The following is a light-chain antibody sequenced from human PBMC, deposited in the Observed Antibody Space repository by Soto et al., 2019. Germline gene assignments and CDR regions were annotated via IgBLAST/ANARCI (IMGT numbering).Light chain of an antibody. Sequence: QSALTQPPSASGSPGQSVTISCTGTSSDVGGYNYVSWYQHHPGRAPNLMVSDVTKRPSGVPDRLAGSKSGNTASLTVSGLQAEDEACYYCSSYAGSSNFVIFGGGTKVTVL. CDR1: SSDVGGYNY. J-gene: IGLJ2*01. CDR3: SSYAGSSNFVI. CDR2: DVT. V-gene: IGLV2-8*01.